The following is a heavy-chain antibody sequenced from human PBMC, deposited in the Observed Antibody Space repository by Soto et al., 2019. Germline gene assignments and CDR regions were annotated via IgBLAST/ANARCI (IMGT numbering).Heavy chain of an antibody. D-gene: IGHD2-2*01. Sequence: QGQLVQSGAEVKKPGASVKVSCTASGNTFTNFGVTWVRQAPGQGLEWIGWISAYTDDPNYAQKFQGRVTMTNNTSTSTAYLDLSILTSDDTAVYYCARVIPGAEAWFDPWGQGTLVTVSS. CDR3: ARVIPGAEAWFDP. V-gene: IGHV1-18*01. J-gene: IGHJ5*02. CDR1: GNTFTNFG. CDR2: ISAYTDDP.